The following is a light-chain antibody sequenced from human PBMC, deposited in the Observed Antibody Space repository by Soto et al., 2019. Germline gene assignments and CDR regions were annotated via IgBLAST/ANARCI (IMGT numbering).Light chain of an antibody. J-gene: IGKJ4*01. CDR1: QGIRND. Sequence: AIQMTQSPASLSASVGDRVTITCRASQGIRNDLGWYQQKPGRAPKFLIYDASSLESGVPSRFSGSGSGTEFTLTISNLQPDDFATYYCQQYDNYPLTFGGGTKVDI. CDR2: DAS. V-gene: IGKV1D-13*01. CDR3: QQYDNYPLT.